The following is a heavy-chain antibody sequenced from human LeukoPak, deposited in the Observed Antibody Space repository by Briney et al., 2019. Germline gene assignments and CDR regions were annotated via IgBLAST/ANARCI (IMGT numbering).Heavy chain of an antibody. CDR1: GGSFSGYY. CDR3: ARRGGIAAAGKHVGWFDP. V-gene: IGHV4-34*01. D-gene: IGHD6-13*01. J-gene: IGHJ5*02. CDR2: INHSGST. Sequence: SETLSLTCAVYGGSFSGYYWSWIRQPPGKGLEWLGEINHSGSTNYNPSLKSRFTISVDTSKNQFSLKLSSVTAADTAVYYCARRGGIAAAGKHVGWFDPWGQGTLVTVSS.